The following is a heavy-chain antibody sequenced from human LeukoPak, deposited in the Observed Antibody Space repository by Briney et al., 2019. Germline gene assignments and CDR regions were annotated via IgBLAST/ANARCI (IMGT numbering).Heavy chain of an antibody. D-gene: IGHD4-11*01. CDR1: GFTFSSYS. J-gene: IGHJ3*02. V-gene: IGHV3-21*01. Sequence: GGSLRLSCAASGFTFSSYSMNWVRQAPGKGLEWVSSISSSSSYIYYVETVKGRFTISRDNARNSLYLQMNSLRAEDTAVYYRARGYSNYGYAFDIWGQGTMVTVSS. CDR2: ISSSSSYI. CDR3: ARGYSNYGYAFDI.